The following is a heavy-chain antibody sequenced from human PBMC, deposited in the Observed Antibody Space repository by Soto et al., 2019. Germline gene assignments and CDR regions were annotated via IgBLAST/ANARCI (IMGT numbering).Heavy chain of an antibody. CDR1: GGSISSGGYY. D-gene: IGHD3-16*01. Sequence: PSETLSLTCTVSGGSISSGGYYWSWIRQHPGKGLEWIGYIYYSGSTYYNPSLKSRVTISVDTSKNQFSLKLSSVTAADTAVYYCARVWYDYVWGSSRDAFDIWGQGTMVTVSS. CDR3: ARVWYDYVWGSSRDAFDI. CDR2: IYYSGST. J-gene: IGHJ3*02. V-gene: IGHV4-31*03.